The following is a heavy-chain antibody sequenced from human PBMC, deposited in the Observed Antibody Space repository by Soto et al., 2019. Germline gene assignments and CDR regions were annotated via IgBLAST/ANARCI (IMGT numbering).Heavy chain of an antibody. CDR2: IDPSDSYT. J-gene: IGHJ6*02. Sequence: PGESLKISCKGSGYSFTSYWISWVRQMPGKGLEWMGRIDPSDSYTNYSPSFQGHVTISADKSISTAYLQWSSLKASDTAMYYCARLLLSTYYYYGMDVWGQGTTVTVSS. CDR3: ARLLLSTYYYYGMDV. CDR1: GYSFTSYW. D-gene: IGHD2-21*02. V-gene: IGHV5-10-1*01.